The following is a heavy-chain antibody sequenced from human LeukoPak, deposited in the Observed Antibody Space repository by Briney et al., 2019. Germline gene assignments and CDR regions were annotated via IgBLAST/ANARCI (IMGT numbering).Heavy chain of an antibody. J-gene: IGHJ6*03. CDR3: AREYCSGGSGVLCYYMDV. CDR1: GYSISSGYY. D-gene: IGHD2-15*01. CDR2: IDHSGST. Sequence: SETLTLTCAVSGYSISSGYYWGWLRQPAGEGLEWLGSIDHSGSTYYNPSLKSRVTISVDTSKNQFSLKLSSVTAADTAVYYCAREYCSGGSGVLCYYMDVWGKGTTVTVSS. V-gene: IGHV4-38-2*02.